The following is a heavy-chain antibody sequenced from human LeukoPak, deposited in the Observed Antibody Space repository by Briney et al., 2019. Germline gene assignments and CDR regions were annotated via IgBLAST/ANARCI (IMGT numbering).Heavy chain of an antibody. CDR3: ARSIAARF. CDR1: GGSFSGYY. CDR2: INHSGST. Sequence: SETLSLTCAVYGGSFSGYYWSWIRQPPGKGLEWIGEINHSGSTNYNPSLKSRVTISVDTSKNQFSLKLSSVAAADTAVYYCARSIAARFWGQGTLVTVSS. D-gene: IGHD6-6*01. J-gene: IGHJ4*02. V-gene: IGHV4-34*01.